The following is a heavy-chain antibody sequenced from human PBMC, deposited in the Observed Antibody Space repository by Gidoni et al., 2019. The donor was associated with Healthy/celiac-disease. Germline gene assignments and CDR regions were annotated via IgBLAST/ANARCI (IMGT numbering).Heavy chain of an antibody. CDR1: GFTFSSYA. CDR2: ISYDGSNK. CDR3: ARSNYTEQWLVY. J-gene: IGHJ4*02. D-gene: IGHD6-19*01. V-gene: IGHV3-30*01. Sequence: QVQLVESGGGVVQPGRSLRLSCAASGFTFSSYAMHWVRQAPGKGLEWVAVISYDGSNKYYADSGKGRFTISRDNAKNTLYLQMNSLRAEDTAVYYCARSNYTEQWLVYWGQGTLVTVSS.